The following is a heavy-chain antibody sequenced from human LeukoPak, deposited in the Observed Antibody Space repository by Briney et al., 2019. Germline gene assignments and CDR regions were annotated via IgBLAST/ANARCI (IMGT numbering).Heavy chain of an antibody. D-gene: IGHD5-12*01. CDR3: ARDPQRSYSGYEIDY. CDR1: GFIPSFYG. V-gene: IGHV3-30*03. J-gene: IGHJ4*02. CDR2: ISHEGSNK. Sequence: GGSLRLSCTASGFIPSFYGVHWVRHSPGKGLEWVAFISHEGSNKKYAHSVKGVLTISRDNSKNTLFLQINSLRREDTAVFYSARDPQRSYSGYEIDYWGKGTLVTVSS.